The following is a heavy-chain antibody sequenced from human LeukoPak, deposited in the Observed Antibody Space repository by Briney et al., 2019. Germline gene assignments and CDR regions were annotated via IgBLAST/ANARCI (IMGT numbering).Heavy chain of an antibody. CDR2: IYYSGST. V-gene: IGHV4-59*01. Sequence: SETLSLTCTVSGGSISSYYWSWIRQPPGKGLEWIGYIYYSGSTNYNPSLKSRVTISVDTSKNQFSLKLSSVTAADTAVYYCAGIDCSSTSCYSGALDYWGQGTLVTVSS. CDR3: AGIDCSSTSCYSGALDY. J-gene: IGHJ4*02. D-gene: IGHD2-2*01. CDR1: GGSISSYY.